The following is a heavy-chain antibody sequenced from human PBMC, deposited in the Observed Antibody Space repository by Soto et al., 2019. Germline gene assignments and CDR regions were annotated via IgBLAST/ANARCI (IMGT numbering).Heavy chain of an antibody. Sequence: QVQLVESGGGVVQPGRSLRLSCAASGFTFSSYGMHWVRQAPGKGLEWVALISYDGSNKYYADSVKGRFTISRDNSKNTLYLQMNSLRTEDTAMYYCAKDLGHGGRGAFDIWGQGTMVTVSS. D-gene: IGHD7-27*01. CDR1: GFTFSSYG. CDR2: ISYDGSNK. J-gene: IGHJ3*02. CDR3: AKDLGHGGRGAFDI. V-gene: IGHV3-30*18.